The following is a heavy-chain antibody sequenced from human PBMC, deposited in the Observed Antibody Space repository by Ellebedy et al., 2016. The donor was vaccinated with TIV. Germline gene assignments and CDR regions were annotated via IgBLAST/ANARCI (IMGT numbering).Heavy chain of an antibody. CDR1: GYNFTSYF. CDR3: AREEGANRLDS. J-gene: IGHJ4*02. D-gene: IGHD4/OR15-4a*01. CDR2: ITPYNGDT. Sequence: ASVKVSXKTSGYNFTSYFINWVRQAPGQGLEWMGWITPYNGDTRYAPKFQARITMTTDTSTRTVFMELNNLRFDDTGVYYCAREEGANRLDSWGQGSLVTVSS. V-gene: IGHV1-18*01.